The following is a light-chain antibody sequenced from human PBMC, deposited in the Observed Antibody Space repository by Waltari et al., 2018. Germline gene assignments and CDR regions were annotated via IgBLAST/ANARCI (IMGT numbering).Light chain of an antibody. CDR2: RNK. V-gene: IGLV1-47*01. CDR1: SSNIGPYY. Sequence: QSVLTQPPSAYGTPGQRVTISCSGSSSNIGPYYVYWYQQLPGTAPKLLSYRNKRGPSGVPDRFYGSKSGTSASLAISGLRSEDEADYYCATWDDSLTAWVFGGGTKLTVL. CDR3: ATWDDSLTAWV. J-gene: IGLJ3*02.